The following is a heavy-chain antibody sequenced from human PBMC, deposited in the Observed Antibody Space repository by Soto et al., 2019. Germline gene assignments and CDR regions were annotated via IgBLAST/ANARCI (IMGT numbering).Heavy chain of an antibody. D-gene: IGHD2-15*01. V-gene: IGHV3-23*01. Sequence: HPGGSLRLSCAASGFTFSSYAMSWLRRAPGKGPEWVSTISGNGGRTYYADSVKGRFTISRDNSQTTLFLQMNSLRAEDTAVYYSAKDLGVYCGGGTCWGPFDNWGQGTLVTVSS. J-gene: IGHJ4*02. CDR1: GFTFSSYA. CDR2: ISGNGGRT. CDR3: AKDLGVYCGGGTCWGPFDN.